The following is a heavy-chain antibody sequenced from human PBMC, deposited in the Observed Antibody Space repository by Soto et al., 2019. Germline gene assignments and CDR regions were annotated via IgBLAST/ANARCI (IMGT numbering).Heavy chain of an antibody. CDR1: GFTFSSYS. V-gene: IGHV3-21*01. CDR2: ISSSSSYI. Sequence: EVQLVESGGGLVKPGGSLRLSCAASGFTFSSYSMNWVRQAPGKGLEWVSSISSSSSYIYYADSVKGRFTISRDNAKNSLYLQMNSLRAEDTAVYYCARLGGRRYCSGGSCYSIEKYYYYGMDVWGQGTTVTVSS. CDR3: ARLGGRRYCSGGSCYSIEKYYYYGMDV. D-gene: IGHD2-15*01. J-gene: IGHJ6*02.